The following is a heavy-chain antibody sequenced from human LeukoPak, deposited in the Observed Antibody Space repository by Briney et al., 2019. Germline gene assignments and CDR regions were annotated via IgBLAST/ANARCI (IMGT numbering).Heavy chain of an antibody. Sequence: SQTLSLTCAISGDSVSSNSAAWNWIRQSPSRGLEWLGRTYYRSKWYNDYAVSVKSRITINPDTSKNQFSLQLNSVTPEDTAVYYCASSRLIAAAGTAWFDPWGQGTLVTVSS. CDR2: TYYRSKWYN. D-gene: IGHD6-13*01. V-gene: IGHV6-1*01. J-gene: IGHJ5*02. CDR3: ASSRLIAAAGTAWFDP. CDR1: GDSVSSNSAA.